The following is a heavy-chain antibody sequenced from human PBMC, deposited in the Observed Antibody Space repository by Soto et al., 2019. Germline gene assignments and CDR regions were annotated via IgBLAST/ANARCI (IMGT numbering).Heavy chain of an antibody. D-gene: IGHD6-19*01. CDR1: GYSFTSYW. CDR2: IHPSDSYT. J-gene: IGHJ4*02. V-gene: IGHV5-10-1*01. Sequence: VECLHSYRKDSGYSFTSYWIIWVRQMPGKGLEWMGRIHPSDSYTNYSPSFQGHVTISADKSISTAYLQWSSLKASDTAMYYCASSWGYSSGWYYDYWGQGTLVTGSS. CDR3: ASSWGYSSGWYYDY.